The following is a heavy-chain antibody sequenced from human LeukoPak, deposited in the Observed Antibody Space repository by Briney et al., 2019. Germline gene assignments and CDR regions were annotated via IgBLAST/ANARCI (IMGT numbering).Heavy chain of an antibody. J-gene: IGHJ4*02. CDR1: GFTFSTYA. V-gene: IGHV3-23*01. D-gene: IGHD3-9*01. Sequence: GGSLRLSCAASGFTFSTYAMSWVRQAPGKGLEWVSAISGSTGRTYYADSVKGRFTISRDNSKNTLYLQMNSLRAGDTAVYYCARGLSYYDILTGIFDYWGQGTLVTVSS. CDR3: ARGLSYYDILTGIFDY. CDR2: ISGSTGRT.